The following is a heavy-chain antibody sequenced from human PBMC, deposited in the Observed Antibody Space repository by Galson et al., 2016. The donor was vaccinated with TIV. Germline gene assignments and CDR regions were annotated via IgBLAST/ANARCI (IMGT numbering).Heavy chain of an antibody. Sequence: SLRLSCAASGFTFDFYAMSWVRQAPGQGLEWVSGISGSGGITYFADSVKGRFTISRDNSRNTLFLQMHSLRVEDTAVYYWSKRKNYGGDAFEDCGQGTLVTVSS. V-gene: IGHV3-23*01. CDR2: ISGSGGIT. CDR3: SKRKNYGGDAFED. J-gene: IGHJ3*01. CDR1: GFTFDFYA. D-gene: IGHD2-21*01.